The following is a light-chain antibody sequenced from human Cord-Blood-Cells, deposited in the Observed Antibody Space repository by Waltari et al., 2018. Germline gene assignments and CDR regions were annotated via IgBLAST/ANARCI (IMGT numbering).Light chain of an antibody. Sequence: DIQMTQSPSTLSASVGDRVTITCRASESISSWCAWYQQKPGKAPKLLIYDASSLEIGVQSRFGGSGSGTEFTLTISSLQPDDCATYYCQQYNSYWAFGQGTKVEIK. CDR1: ESISSW. CDR2: DAS. V-gene: IGKV1-5*01. CDR3: QQYNSYWA. J-gene: IGKJ1*01.